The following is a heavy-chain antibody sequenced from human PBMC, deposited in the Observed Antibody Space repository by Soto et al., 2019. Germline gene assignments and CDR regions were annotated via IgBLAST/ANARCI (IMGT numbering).Heavy chain of an antibody. CDR3: ARIGSYYYDSSGRGEYYFDY. V-gene: IGHV4-59*01. Sequence: SDTLSLTCTVSGGSISNYYWSWIRQPPGKGLEWIGYIYYSGSTNYNPSLKSRVTISVDTSKNQFSLKLSSVTAADTAVYYCARIGSYYYDSSGRGEYYFDYWGQGTLVTVSS. CDR2: IYYSGST. CDR1: GGSISNYY. J-gene: IGHJ4*02. D-gene: IGHD3-22*01.